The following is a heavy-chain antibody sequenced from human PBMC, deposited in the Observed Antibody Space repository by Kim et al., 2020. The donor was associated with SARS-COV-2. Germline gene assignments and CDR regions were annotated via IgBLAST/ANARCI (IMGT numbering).Heavy chain of an antibody. Sequence: GGSLRLSCAASGFNFDVYSMNWVRQIPGRGLEWVSYITSGSTTIYYADSVRCRFTISRDNAKKSLDLQMNSLRDEDTAVYYCTRGLQWAFDFWGQGSLVIVSS. V-gene: IGHV3-48*02. CDR3: TRGLQWAFDF. CDR2: ITSGSTTI. J-gene: IGHJ4*02. CDR1: GFNFDVYS. D-gene: IGHD2-8*01.